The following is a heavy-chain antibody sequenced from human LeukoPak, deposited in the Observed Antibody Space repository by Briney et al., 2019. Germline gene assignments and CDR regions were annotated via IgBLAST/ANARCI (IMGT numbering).Heavy chain of an antibody. J-gene: IGHJ4*02. CDR2: ISGSGGST. D-gene: IGHD1-7*01. CDR1: GFTFSSYA. V-gene: IGHV3-23*01. CDR3: ASTHPYNWNYPLFDY. Sequence: GGSLRLSCAASGFTFSSYAMSWVRQAPGKGLEWVSAISGSGGSTYYADSVKGRFTISRDNSKNTLYLQMNSLRAEDTAVYYCASTHPYNWNYPLFDYWGQGTLVTVSS.